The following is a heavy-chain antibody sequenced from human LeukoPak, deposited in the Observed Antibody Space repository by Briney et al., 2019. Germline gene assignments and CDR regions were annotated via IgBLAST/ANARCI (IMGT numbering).Heavy chain of an antibody. CDR2: ISSSGSTI. J-gene: IGHJ6*02. V-gene: IGHV3-48*03. Sequence: GGSLRLSCAASGFTFSSYEMNWVRQAPGKGLEWVSYISSSGSTIYYADSVKGRFTISRDNAKNSLYLQMNSLRAEDKAVYYCARDNTMFRGTQFTDHGYYYYYCMDVWGQGNTVTVSS. D-gene: IGHD3-10*01. CDR3: ARDNTMFRGTQFTDHGYYYYYCMDV. CDR1: GFTFSSYE.